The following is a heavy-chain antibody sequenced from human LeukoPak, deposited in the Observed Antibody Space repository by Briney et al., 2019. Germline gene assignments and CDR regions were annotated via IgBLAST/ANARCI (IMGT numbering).Heavy chain of an antibody. Sequence: ASVKVSCKASGYTSTGYYMHWVRHAPGQGLEWMGWINPNSGGTNYAQMFQGRVTMTRDTSISTAYMELSRLRSDDTAVYYCARDGRVVVAAELGKGRWFDPWGQGTLVTVSS. CDR3: ARDGRVVVAAELGKGRWFDP. D-gene: IGHD2-15*01. CDR2: INPNSGGT. V-gene: IGHV1-2*02. CDR1: GYTSTGYY. J-gene: IGHJ5*02.